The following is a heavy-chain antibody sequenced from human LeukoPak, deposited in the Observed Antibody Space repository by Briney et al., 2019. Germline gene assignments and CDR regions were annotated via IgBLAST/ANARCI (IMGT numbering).Heavy chain of an antibody. CDR1: GGSFSGYY. Sequence: SETLSLTCAVYGGSFSGYYWSWIRQPPGKGLEWIGEINHSGSTNYNPSLKSRVTISVDTSKNQFSLKLTSVTAADTAVYYCARSHPATADYYYDMDVWGKGTTVTVSS. V-gene: IGHV4-34*01. D-gene: IGHD1-1*01. CDR3: ARSHPATADYYYDMDV. J-gene: IGHJ6*03. CDR2: INHSGST.